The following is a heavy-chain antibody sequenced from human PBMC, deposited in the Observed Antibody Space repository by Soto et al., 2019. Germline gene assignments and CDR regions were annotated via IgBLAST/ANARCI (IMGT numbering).Heavy chain of an antibody. CDR1: GFTFSNYA. J-gene: IGHJ4*02. CDR3: AKVPFRPYFFDY. Sequence: GGSLRLSCAASGFTFSNYAMNWVRQAPGKGLEWVSAISGSGGTTYYADSVKGRFTISRDNSKNTLYLQMNSLRADDTAVYYCAKVPFRPYFFDYCGLGSLVTVSS. CDR2: ISGSGGTT. V-gene: IGHV3-23*01. D-gene: IGHD2-21*01.